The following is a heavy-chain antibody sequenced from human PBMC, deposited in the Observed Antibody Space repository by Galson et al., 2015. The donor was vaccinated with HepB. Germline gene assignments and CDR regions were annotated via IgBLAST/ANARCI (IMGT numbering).Heavy chain of an antibody. V-gene: IGHV3-66*01. Sequence: SLRLSCAASGFSISTHYINWVRQAPGKGLEWVSFIDTRDRIKYVDSVKGRITISRDSSKNTLYFQISSMRAEDTAVYYCARDREYFDLWGRGTLVTVSS. CDR2: IDTRDRI. D-gene: IGHD2/OR15-2a*01. J-gene: IGHJ2*01. CDR1: GFSISTHY. CDR3: ARDREYFDL.